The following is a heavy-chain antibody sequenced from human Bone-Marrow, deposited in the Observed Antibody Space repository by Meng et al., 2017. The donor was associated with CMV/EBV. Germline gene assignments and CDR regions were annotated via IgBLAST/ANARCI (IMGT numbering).Heavy chain of an antibody. V-gene: IGHV1-69*04. J-gene: IGHJ5*02. CDR3: AREYIVVVPAAISRRSNWFDP. D-gene: IGHD2-2*01. CDR1: GGTFSSYT. Sequence: SVKVSCKASGGTFSSYTISWVRQAPGQGLEWMGKIIPILCIANYAQKFQGRVTITADKSTSTAYMELGSLRSGDTAVYYCAREYIVVVPAAISRRSNWFDPWGQGTLVTGSS. CDR2: IIPILCIA.